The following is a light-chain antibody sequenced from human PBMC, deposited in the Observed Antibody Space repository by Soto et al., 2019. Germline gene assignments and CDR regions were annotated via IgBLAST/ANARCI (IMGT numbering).Light chain of an antibody. J-gene: IGKJ1*01. CDR2: AAS. CDR3: QKYDSAPWT. V-gene: IGKV1-27*01. Sequence: DIQMTQSPSSVSASGGDIVTITCRASQGILTYLAWYQQKPGQVPELLIQAASTLQPGVPSRFSGSGSGTEFTLTINSLQPEDVATYYCQKYDSAPWTFGQGTKVDIK. CDR1: QGILTY.